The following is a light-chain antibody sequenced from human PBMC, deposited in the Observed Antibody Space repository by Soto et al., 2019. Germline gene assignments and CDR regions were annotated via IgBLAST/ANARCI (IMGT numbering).Light chain of an antibody. V-gene: IGLV2-14*03. J-gene: IGLJ3*02. CDR3: SSYTSSSTWL. CDR2: DSN. CDR1: SSDVCGYDY. Sequence: QSALTQPASVSGSPGQSITISCTGTSSDVCGYDYVSWYQQHPGKAPKLMIYDSNNRPSGVSNRFSGSRSGNTASLTISGLQAEDEADYYCSSYTSSSTWLFGVGTKLTVL.